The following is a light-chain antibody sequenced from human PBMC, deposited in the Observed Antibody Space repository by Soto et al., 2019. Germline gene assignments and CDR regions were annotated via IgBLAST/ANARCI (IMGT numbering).Light chain of an antibody. V-gene: IGKV1-12*01. CDR3: QQAISFPIT. Sequence: DIQITQSPSSGSASIGGRVSINCRASQGISTYLGWYQQKPGKAPKLLIYAASSLQTGVPSRFSGSGSGTDFTLTISSLQPEDFGTYYCQQAISFPITFGQGTRLEIK. J-gene: IGKJ5*01. CDR2: AAS. CDR1: QGISTY.